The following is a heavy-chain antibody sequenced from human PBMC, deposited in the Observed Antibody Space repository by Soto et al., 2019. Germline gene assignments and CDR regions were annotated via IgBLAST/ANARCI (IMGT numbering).Heavy chain of an antibody. CDR1: GYTFTGYY. J-gene: IGHJ4*02. CDR3: ASDLPIVGTTTWDY. V-gene: IGHV1-2*02. CDR2: INPNNGGT. Sequence: GASVKVSCKASGYTFTGYYIHWVRHTPGQGLEWMGWINPNNGGTNYVQKFQGRVTMTRDTSISTAYMELRRLTSDDTAVYYCASDLPIVGTTTWDYWGQGTLVTASS. D-gene: IGHD1-26*01.